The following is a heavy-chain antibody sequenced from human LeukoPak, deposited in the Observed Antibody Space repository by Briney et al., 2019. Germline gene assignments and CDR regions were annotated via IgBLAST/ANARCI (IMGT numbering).Heavy chain of an antibody. CDR3: ARDLHIVVVPTTPGF. V-gene: IGHV3-7*03. D-gene: IGHD2-2*01. J-gene: IGHJ4*02. Sequence: GGSLRLSCAASGFTFSSYEMNWVRQAPGKGLEWVANIQQDGSEKYYVDSVKGRFTISRDNAKNSLYLQMNSLRAEDTAVYYCARDLHIVVVPTTPGFWGQGTLVTVSS. CDR2: IQQDGSEK. CDR1: GFTFSSYE.